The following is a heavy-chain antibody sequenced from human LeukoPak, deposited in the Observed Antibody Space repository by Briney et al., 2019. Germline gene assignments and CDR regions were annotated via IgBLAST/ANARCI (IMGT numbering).Heavy chain of an antibody. CDR2: INPNSGGT. V-gene: IGHV1-2*02. CDR3: ARTGTYCSGGSCYFDY. J-gene: IGHJ4*02. CDR1: GYTFTGYD. Sequence: ASVKDSCKASGYTFTGYDMHWVRQAPGQGLEWMGWINPNSGGTNYAQKFQGRVTMTKDTSISTAYMELSSLRSDDTAVYYCARTGTYCSGGSCYFDYWGQGTLVTVSS. D-gene: IGHD2-15*01.